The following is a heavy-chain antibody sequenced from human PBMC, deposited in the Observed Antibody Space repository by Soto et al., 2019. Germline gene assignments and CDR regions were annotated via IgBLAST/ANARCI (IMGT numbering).Heavy chain of an antibody. Sequence: PGGSLRLSCAVSGFIFTSYWMNWVRQAPGKGLEWVANIKEDGSDSNHLDSVKGRFTISRDNAKNLLFLQMNELRADDTAVYFCARTGDGYNDFLDYWGQGALVTVSS. J-gene: IGHJ4*02. V-gene: IGHV3-7*01. D-gene: IGHD6-25*01. CDR3: ARTGDGYNDFLDY. CDR2: IKEDGSDS. CDR1: GFIFTSYW.